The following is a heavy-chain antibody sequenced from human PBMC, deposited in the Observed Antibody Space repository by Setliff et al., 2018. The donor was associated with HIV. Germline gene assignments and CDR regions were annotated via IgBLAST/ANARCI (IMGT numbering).Heavy chain of an antibody. CDR2: IYSSGST. Sequence: SLTCTVSGGSISNSNYFWGWIRQPPGKGLEWIGRIYSSGSTYYQPSLQGRVSMSIDSSKNHFSLSLRYVTAADTAVYYCARSFSGRYFWSGYYTGPDPKGENAFDIWGRGTMVTVSS. CDR3: ARSFSGRYFWSGYYTGPDPKGENAFDI. CDR1: GGSISNSNYF. J-gene: IGHJ3*02. D-gene: IGHD3-3*01. V-gene: IGHV4-39*02.